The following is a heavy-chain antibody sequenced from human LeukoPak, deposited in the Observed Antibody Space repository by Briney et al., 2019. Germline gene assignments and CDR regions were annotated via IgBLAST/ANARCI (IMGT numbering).Heavy chain of an antibody. Sequence: GASVKVSCKASGYTFTNFYMHWVRQAPGQGLEWMGLIHPSDGDTKYAQEFQDRVTMTRDTSTSTVYMELSSLRSEDTAVYYCASPLADSSGWHYYYYGMDVWGQGTTVTVSS. J-gene: IGHJ6*02. CDR1: GYTFTNFY. V-gene: IGHV1-46*01. D-gene: IGHD6-19*01. CDR2: IHPSDGDT. CDR3: ASPLADSSGWHYYYYGMDV.